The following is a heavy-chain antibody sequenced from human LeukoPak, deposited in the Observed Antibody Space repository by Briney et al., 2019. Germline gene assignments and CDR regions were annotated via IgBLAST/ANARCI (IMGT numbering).Heavy chain of an antibody. D-gene: IGHD5-18*01. J-gene: IGHJ3*02. V-gene: IGHV4-34*01. CDR2: INHSGST. CDR3: ARDHVDTVMVFTSTHSFDI. Sequence: TSETLSLTCAVYGGSFSGYYWSWIRQPPGKGLEWIGEINHSGSTNYNPSLKSRVTISVDTSKNQFSLKLSSVTAADTAVYYCARDHVDTVMVFTSTHSFDIWGQGTMVTVSS. CDR1: GGSFSGYY.